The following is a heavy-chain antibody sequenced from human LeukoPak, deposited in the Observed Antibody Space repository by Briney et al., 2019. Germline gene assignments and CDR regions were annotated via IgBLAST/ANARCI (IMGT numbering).Heavy chain of an antibody. CDR1: GYTLTELS. J-gene: IGHJ4*02. CDR2: FDPEDGET. D-gene: IGHD3-22*01. Sequence: ASVKVSCKVSGYTLTELSMHWVRQAPGKGLEWMGGFDPEDGETIYAQKFQGRVTMTEDTSTDTAYMELSSLRSEDTAVYYCATRDLGSSGYSRDYWGQGTLVTVSS. V-gene: IGHV1-24*01. CDR3: ATRDLGSSGYSRDY.